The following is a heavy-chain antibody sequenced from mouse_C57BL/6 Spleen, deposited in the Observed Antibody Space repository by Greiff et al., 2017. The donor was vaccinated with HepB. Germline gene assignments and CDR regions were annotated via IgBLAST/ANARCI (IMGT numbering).Heavy chain of an antibody. D-gene: IGHD1-1*01. CDR2: IDPEDGDT. Sequence: EVKLMESGAELVRPGASVKLSCTASGFNIKDYYMHWVKQRPEQGLEWIGRIDPEDGDTEYAPKFQGKATMTADTSSNTAYLQLSSLTSEDTAVYYCTTGYGSSYNYFDYWGQGTTLTVSS. CDR3: TTGYGSSYNYFDY. J-gene: IGHJ2*01. CDR1: GFNIKDYY. V-gene: IGHV14-1*01.